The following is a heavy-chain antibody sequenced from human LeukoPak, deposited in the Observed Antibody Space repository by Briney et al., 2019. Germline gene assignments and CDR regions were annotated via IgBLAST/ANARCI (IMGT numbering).Heavy chain of an antibody. J-gene: IGHJ4*02. CDR1: GGSFSGYY. CDR2: INHSGST. D-gene: IGHD6-19*01. V-gene: IGHV4-34*01. CDR3: ARASSGWSFDY. Sequence: PSETLSLTCAVYGGSFSGYYWSWTRQPPGKGLEWIGEINHSGSTNYNPSLKSRVTISVDTSKNQFSLKLSSVTAADTAVYYCARASSGWSFDYWGQGTLVTVSS.